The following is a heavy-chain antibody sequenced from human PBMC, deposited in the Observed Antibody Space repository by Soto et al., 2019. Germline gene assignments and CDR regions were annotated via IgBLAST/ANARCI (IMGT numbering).Heavy chain of an antibody. Sequence: GGSLRLSCAASGFTVSSNYMSWVRQAPGKGLEWISIIYSAGNTYYADSVKGRFTISRDNSKNTLYLQMNSLGAEDTAVYYCARDFVVGGPTINYYYGMDVWGQGTTVTISS. CDR3: ARDFVVGGPTINYYYGMDV. CDR2: IYSAGNT. J-gene: IGHJ6*02. V-gene: IGHV3-66*01. CDR1: GFTVSSNY. D-gene: IGHD1-26*01.